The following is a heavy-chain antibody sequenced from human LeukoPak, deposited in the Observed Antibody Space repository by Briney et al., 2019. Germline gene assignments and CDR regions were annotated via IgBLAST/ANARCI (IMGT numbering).Heavy chain of an antibody. Sequence: SETLSLTCTVSGDSFSYFYWGWIRQPPGKGLEWIGTIYHGGSTDYNPSLKSRVIISVDTSKNQFSLKLTSVTAADTAVYYCARGFRGRFSVWDAFQIWGQGTMVTVSS. CDR1: GDSFSYFY. D-gene: IGHD3-10*01. CDR3: ARGFRGRFSVWDAFQI. V-gene: IGHV4-38-2*02. CDR2: IYHGGST. J-gene: IGHJ3*02.